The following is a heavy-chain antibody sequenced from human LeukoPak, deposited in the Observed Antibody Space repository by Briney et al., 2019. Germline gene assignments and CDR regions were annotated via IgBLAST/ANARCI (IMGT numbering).Heavy chain of an antibody. CDR2: ITSSGAYI. D-gene: IGHD1-26*01. J-gene: IGHJ6*03. CDR3: ARDPYSGNYGNYYYYYMDV. V-gene: IGHV3-21*01. CDR1: GFTFNYYN. Sequence: GGSLRLSCAASGFTFNYYNMNWVRQAPGKALEWVSSITSSGAYIFYADSVRGRFTISRDNAKDSLYLQMNSLGPEDTAVYYCARDPYSGNYGNYYYYYMDVWGKGTTVTISS.